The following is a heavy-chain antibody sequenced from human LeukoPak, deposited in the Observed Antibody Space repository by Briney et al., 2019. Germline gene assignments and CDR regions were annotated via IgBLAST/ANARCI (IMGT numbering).Heavy chain of an antibody. CDR1: GYTFTSYG. V-gene: IGHV1-69*13. Sequence: GASVKVSCKASGYTFTSYGFSGVRQDPGQGLEWMGGIIPIFGTANYAQKFQGRVTITADESTSTAYMELSSLRSEDTAVYYCARERGAPPFGAFDIWGQGTMVTVSS. CDR2: IIPIFGTA. J-gene: IGHJ3*02. D-gene: IGHD1-26*01. CDR3: ARERGAPPFGAFDI.